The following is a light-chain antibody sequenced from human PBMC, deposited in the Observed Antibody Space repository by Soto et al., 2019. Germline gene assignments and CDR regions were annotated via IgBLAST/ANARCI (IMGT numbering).Light chain of an antibody. J-gene: IGKJ1*01. CDR3: QQRSNWIWT. CDR1: QSVSSN. V-gene: IGKV3D-11*03. Sequence: IVMTQSPATLSLSAGERATLSCGASQSVSSNLAWYQQKPGQAPRLLIYGASTRATGIPARFSGSVSGTDGTITISSLEKEDGSVYDGQQRSNWIWTFGQGTKVDIK. CDR2: GAS.